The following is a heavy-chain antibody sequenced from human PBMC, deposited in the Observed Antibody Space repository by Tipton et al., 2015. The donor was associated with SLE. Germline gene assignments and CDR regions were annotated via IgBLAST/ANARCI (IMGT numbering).Heavy chain of an antibody. J-gene: IGHJ4*02. CDR2: IHSSGTT. CDR3: AREVYGRFPI. CDR1: GYSISPYY. V-gene: IGHV4-59*01. D-gene: IGHD3-10*01. Sequence: TLSLTCTVSGYSISPYYWSWIRQTPGKGLEWIGYIHSSGTTNYSPSLNGRATMSVDTSKNQFSLRLTSVTAADSAVYYCAREVYGRFPIWGQGALVTVSS.